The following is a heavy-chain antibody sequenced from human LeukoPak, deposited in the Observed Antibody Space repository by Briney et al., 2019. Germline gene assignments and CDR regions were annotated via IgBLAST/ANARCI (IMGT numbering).Heavy chain of an antibody. CDR3: AREEDDFWRGPLFDY. V-gene: IGHV3-20*04. D-gene: IGHD3-3*01. Sequence: GGSLRLSCAASGFTFDDYGMSWVRQAPGKGLEWVSGINWNGGSTGYADSVKGRFTISRDNAKNSLYLQMNSLRAEDTALYYCAREEDDFWRGPLFDYWGQGTLVTISS. J-gene: IGHJ4*02. CDR1: GFTFDDYG. CDR2: INWNGGST.